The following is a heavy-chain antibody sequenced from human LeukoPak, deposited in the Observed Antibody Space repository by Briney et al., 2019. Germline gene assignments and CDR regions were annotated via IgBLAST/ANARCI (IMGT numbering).Heavy chain of an antibody. CDR2: INHSGST. CDR3: ARHFAYSSSSYFDY. D-gene: IGHD6-6*01. CDR1: GGSFSGYY. J-gene: IGHJ4*02. V-gene: IGHV4-34*01. Sequence: SETLSLTCAVYGGSFSGYYWSWIRQPPGKGLEWIWEINHSGSTNYHPSLRRRVTMFEDKSKNQFSLRLYSVTVAVTAVYYCARHFAYSSSSYFDYWGQGSLVTVSS.